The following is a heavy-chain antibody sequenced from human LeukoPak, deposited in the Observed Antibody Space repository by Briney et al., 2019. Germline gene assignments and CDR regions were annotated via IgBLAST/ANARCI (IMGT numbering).Heavy chain of an antibody. V-gene: IGHV1-24*01. CDR2: FDPEDGET. Sequence: ASVKVSCKVSGHTLTELSMHWVRQAPGKGLEWMGGFDPEDGETIYAQKFQGRVTMTEDTSTDTAYMELSSLRSEDTAEYYCETGAPIRIAVAGTPTEEFDYWGQGTLVTVSS. CDR3: ETGAPIRIAVAGTPTEEFDY. CDR1: GHTLTELS. D-gene: IGHD6-19*01. J-gene: IGHJ4*02.